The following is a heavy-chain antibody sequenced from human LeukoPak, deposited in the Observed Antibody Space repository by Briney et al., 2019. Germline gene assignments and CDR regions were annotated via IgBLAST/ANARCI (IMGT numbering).Heavy chain of an antibody. Sequence: SETLSLTCTVSGGSISSYYWSWIRQPAGKGLVWIGRIYTSGSTNYNPSLKSRVTMSVDTSKNQFSLKLSSVTAADTAVYYCARDPRGGWFDPWGQGTLVTVSS. J-gene: IGHJ5*02. CDR1: GGSISSYY. CDR3: ARDPRGGWFDP. CDR2: IYTSGST. D-gene: IGHD3-16*01. V-gene: IGHV4-4*07.